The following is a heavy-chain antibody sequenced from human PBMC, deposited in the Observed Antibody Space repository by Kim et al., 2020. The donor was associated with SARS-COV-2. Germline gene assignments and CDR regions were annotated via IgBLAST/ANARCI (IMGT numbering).Heavy chain of an antibody. CDR2: INHSGST. V-gene: IGHV4-34*01. CDR1: GGSFSGYY. J-gene: IGHJ4*02. CDR3: ARARPSGSYFDY. Sequence: SETLSLTCAVYGGSFSGYYWSWIRQPPGKGLEWIGEINHSGSTNYNPSLKSRVTISVDTSKNQFSLKLSSVTAADTAVYYCARARPSGSYFDYWGQGTLV. D-gene: IGHD1-26*01.